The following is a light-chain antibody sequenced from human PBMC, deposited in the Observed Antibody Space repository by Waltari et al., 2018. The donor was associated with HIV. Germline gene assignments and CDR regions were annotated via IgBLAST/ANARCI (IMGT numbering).Light chain of an antibody. V-gene: IGLV1-47*01. CDR2: SDS. CDR3: AARDDILSGSWG. Sequence: HSVLTQAPSASGTLGQRVTISCSGSISNIGTNSVRWFQQLPGMSPRPIIFSDSQRPAGVPDRFSASKSGTAASLAIDGRESGDEADYYCAARDDILSGSWGFGGGT. CDR1: ISNIGTNS. J-gene: IGLJ2*01.